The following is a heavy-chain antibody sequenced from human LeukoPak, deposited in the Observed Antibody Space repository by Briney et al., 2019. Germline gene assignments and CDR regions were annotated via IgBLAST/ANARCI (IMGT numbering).Heavy chain of an antibody. J-gene: IGHJ3*02. CDR2: IYYSGST. Sequence: SETLSLTCTVSGGSISSSSYYWGWIRQPPGKGLEWIGSIYYSGSTYYNPSLKSRVTISVDTSKNQFSLKLSSVTAADTAVYYCASCPFYDYVWGSYRSPDAFDIWGQGTMVTVSS. CDR3: ASCPFYDYVWGSYRSPDAFDI. CDR1: GGSISSSSYY. D-gene: IGHD3-16*02. V-gene: IGHV4-39*01.